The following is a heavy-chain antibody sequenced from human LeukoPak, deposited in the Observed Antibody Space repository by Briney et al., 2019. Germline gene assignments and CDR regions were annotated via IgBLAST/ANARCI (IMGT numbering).Heavy chain of an antibody. J-gene: IGHJ3*02. D-gene: IGHD3-22*01. CDR3: ARCPRNYDSSGYYYVPFAFDI. V-gene: IGHV4-30-2*02. CDR1: GGSISSGGYS. CDR2: IYRSGST. Sequence: SQTLSLTCAVSGGSISSGGYSWSWIRQPPGKGLEWIGYIYRSGSTYYNPSLKSRVTISVDTSKNQFSLKLSSVTAADTAVYYCARCPRNYDSSGYYYVPFAFDIWGQGTMVTVSS.